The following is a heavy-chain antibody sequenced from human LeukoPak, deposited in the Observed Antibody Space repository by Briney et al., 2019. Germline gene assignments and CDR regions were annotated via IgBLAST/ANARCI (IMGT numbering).Heavy chain of an antibody. CDR3: ARASPRGSDY. J-gene: IGHJ4*02. D-gene: IGHD3-10*01. V-gene: IGHV4-30-4*07. CDR2: IYYSGST. CDR1: GGSISSGGYS. Sequence: SETLSLTCAVPGGSISSGGYSWSWIRQPPGKGLEWIGYIYYSGSTYYNPSLKSRVTISVDKSKNQFSLKLSSVTAADTAVYYCARASPRGSDYWGQGTLVTVSS.